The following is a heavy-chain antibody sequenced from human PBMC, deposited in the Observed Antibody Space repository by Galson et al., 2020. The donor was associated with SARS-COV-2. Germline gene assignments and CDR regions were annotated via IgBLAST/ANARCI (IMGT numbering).Heavy chain of an antibody. CDR2: IKSRTDGGRA. CDR3: TSMTTLVVGDSADY. D-gene: IGHD2-2*01. CDR1: GFTFTNAW. V-gene: IGHV3-15*05. J-gene: IGHJ4*02. Sequence: GESLKISCAASGFTFTNAWMSWVRQAPGKGLEWVGRIKSRTDGGRADHAAAVKGRFTVSRDDLTNTLFLQMNSLKTEDTAVYYCTSMTTLVVGDSADYWGQGTLVTVSS.